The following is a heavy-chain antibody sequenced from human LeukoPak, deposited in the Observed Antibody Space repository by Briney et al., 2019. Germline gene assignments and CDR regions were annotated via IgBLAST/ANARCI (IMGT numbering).Heavy chain of an antibody. D-gene: IGHD2-2*01. Sequence: ASVKVSCKASGYTFTSYGISWVRQAPGQGLEWMGWISAYNGNTNYAQRLQGRVTMTTDTSTSTAYMELRSLRSDDTAVYYCARAGYYALHGTFDIWGQGTMVTVSS. CDR3: ARAGYYALHGTFDI. CDR1: GYTFTSYG. V-gene: IGHV1-18*01. J-gene: IGHJ3*02. CDR2: ISAYNGNT.